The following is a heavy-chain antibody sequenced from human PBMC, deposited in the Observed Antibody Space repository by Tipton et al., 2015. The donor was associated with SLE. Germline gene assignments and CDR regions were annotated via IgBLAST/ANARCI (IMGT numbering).Heavy chain of an antibody. CDR1: GGSISGHY. CDR2: TYYRGTA. D-gene: IGHD2-21*01. CDR3: ARDSKCGGECYDS. J-gene: IGHJ4*02. V-gene: IGHV4-59*11. Sequence: TLSLTCTVSGGSISGHYWSWIRQPPGKGLEYIGYTYYRGTATYNPSLKSRVTLSLDTSKNQFSLRLTSVTPADTAVYYCARDSKCGGECYDSWGQGTLVTVSS.